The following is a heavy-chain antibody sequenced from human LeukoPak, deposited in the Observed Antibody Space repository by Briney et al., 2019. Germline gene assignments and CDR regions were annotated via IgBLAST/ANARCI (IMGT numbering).Heavy chain of an antibody. V-gene: IGHV4-30-4*08. CDR2: IYYSGST. J-gene: IGHJ4*02. Sequence: LRLSCAVSGFTFSSYGMTWVRQAPGKGLEWIGYIYYSGSTYYNPSLKSRVTISVDTSKNQFSLKLTSVTAADTAVYYCARDGREQQLGIDYWGQGALVTVSS. D-gene: IGHD6-13*01. CDR3: ARDGREQQLGIDY. CDR1: GFTFSSYG.